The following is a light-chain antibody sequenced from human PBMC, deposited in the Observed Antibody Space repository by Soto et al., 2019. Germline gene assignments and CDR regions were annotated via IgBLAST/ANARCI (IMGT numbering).Light chain of an antibody. Sequence: QSVLTQPPSASGTPGQRVTISCSGSSSNIGSNYVYWYQQLPGTAPKLLIYRNNQRPSGVPDRFSGSKSGTSASLAISGLRSEAEADYYCAACDDSLRSYVFGTGTKLTVL. V-gene: IGLV1-47*01. CDR1: SSNIGSNY. CDR3: AACDDSLRSYV. J-gene: IGLJ1*01. CDR2: RNN.